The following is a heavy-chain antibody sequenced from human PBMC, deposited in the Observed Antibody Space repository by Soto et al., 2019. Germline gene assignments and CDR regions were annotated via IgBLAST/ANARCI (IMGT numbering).Heavy chain of an antibody. J-gene: IGHJ4*02. CDR3: TIVRVADSALDH. V-gene: IGHV3-30*02. Sequence: PGGSLRLSCAASGFRFSDYKMIWVRQAPGKGLEWVAFMSYDGSDTFYADSVKGRFTISRDNSKNTLFLHMSNLRAEDTAMYYCTIVRVADSALDHWGQGTLVTVS. D-gene: IGHD3-10*02. CDR2: MSYDGSDT. CDR1: GFRFSDYK.